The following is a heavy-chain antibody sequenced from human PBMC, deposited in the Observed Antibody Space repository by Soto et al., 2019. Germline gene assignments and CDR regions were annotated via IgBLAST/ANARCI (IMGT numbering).Heavy chain of an antibody. J-gene: IGHJ3*02. CDR3: ASRLYCISTSWYPPPNAFDI. V-gene: IGHV1-8*01. D-gene: IGHD2-2*01. CDR2: MNPNSGNT. Sequence: ASVKVSCKASGYTFTSYDINWVRQATGQGLEWMGWMNPNSGNTGYAQKFQGRVTMTRNTSISTAYMELSSLRSEDTAVYYCASRLYCISTSWYPPPNAFDIWGQGTMVTVSS. CDR1: GYTFTSYD.